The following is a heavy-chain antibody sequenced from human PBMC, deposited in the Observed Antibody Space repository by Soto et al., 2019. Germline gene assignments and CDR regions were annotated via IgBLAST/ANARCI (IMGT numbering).Heavy chain of an antibody. CDR2: ITGSGDST. V-gene: IGHV3-23*01. D-gene: IGHD6-19*01. J-gene: IGHJ4*02. CDR1: GFTFSSHA. CDR3: AKDHKFSGWLSAQAFAY. Sequence: EVQLLESGGGLVQPGGSLRLSCAVSGFTFSSHAMSWVRQAPGKGLECVSSITGSGDSTFYADYVKGRFTISRDKSKSTLYLQMTNLSAVDTGVSYCAKDHKFSGWLSAQAFAYWVPGTQVNVSS.